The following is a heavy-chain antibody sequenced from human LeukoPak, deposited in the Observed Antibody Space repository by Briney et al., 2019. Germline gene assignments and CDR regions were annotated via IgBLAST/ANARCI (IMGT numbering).Heavy chain of an antibody. CDR3: ASRLERYCSGGSCYPEDY. Sequence: GSSVKVSCKASGGTFSSYVISWVRQAPGQGLEWMGGVIPIFGTANYAQKFQGRVTITADESTSTAYMELSSLRSEDTVVYYCASRLERYCSGGSCYPEDYWGQGTLVTVSS. CDR1: GGTFSSYV. CDR2: VIPIFGTA. D-gene: IGHD2-15*01. J-gene: IGHJ4*02. V-gene: IGHV1-69*01.